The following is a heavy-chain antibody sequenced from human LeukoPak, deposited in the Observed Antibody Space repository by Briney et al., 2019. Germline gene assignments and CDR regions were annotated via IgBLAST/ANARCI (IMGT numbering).Heavy chain of an antibody. CDR1: GYSFTRYW. V-gene: IGHV5-51*01. D-gene: IGHD2-2*03. J-gene: IGHJ4*02. CDR2: IYPCDSDN. CDR3: ARLGFGYCSSTSCYEAHAFDY. Sequence: GESLKISCKGSGYSFTRYWIGWVRQMPGKGLEWMGIIYPCDSDNGYSPSFQCQVTISADQSISTAYLQWSNLMASDTALVYCARLGFGYCSSTSCYEAHAFDYCGQGTLVTVSS.